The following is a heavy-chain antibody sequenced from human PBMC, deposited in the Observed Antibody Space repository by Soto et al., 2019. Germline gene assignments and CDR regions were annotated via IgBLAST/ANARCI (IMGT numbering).Heavy chain of an antibody. CDR3: ARAYTDDFDH. CDR1: GFSFGVSGVG. D-gene: IGHD2-21*01. CDR2: VFWNDDK. Sequence: QITLKESGPTLVKPTQTLTLTCTFSGFSFGVSGVGVGWIRQPPGRALEWLGLVFWNDDKRYSPSLESRLTLTQDTSNNQVVLTVTNLDPGDTGTYYCARAYTDDFDHWGQGTLVTVSS. J-gene: IGHJ4*02. V-gene: IGHV2-5*01.